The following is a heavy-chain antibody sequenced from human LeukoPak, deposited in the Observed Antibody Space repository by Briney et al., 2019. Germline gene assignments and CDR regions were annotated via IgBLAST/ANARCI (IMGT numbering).Heavy chain of an antibody. CDR2: MNPNSGNT. Sequence: ASVKVSCKASGYTFTSYDINWVRQATGHGLEWMGWMNPNSGNTGYAQKFQGRVAMTIKTSTSTAYMELTSLRSEDTAVYYCARGTGPDYWGQGTLVTVSS. D-gene: IGHD1-14*01. J-gene: IGHJ4*02. CDR3: ARGTGPDY. CDR1: GYTFTSYD. V-gene: IGHV1-8*01.